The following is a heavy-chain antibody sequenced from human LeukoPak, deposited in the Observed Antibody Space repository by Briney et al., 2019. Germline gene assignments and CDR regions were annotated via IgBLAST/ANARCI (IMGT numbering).Heavy chain of an antibody. V-gene: IGHV3-53*01. CDR1: GITVSTNF. D-gene: IGHD2-2*01. Sequence: GGSLRLSCAVSGITVSTNFMSWVRQAPGKGLEWVSTIYADGTTHYTDSVKGRFTISRDNSKSTLNLQMVSLRAEDTAVYYCARWYCSSTSCYYDYWGQGTLVTVSS. J-gene: IGHJ4*02. CDR2: IYADGTT. CDR3: ARWYCSSTSCYYDY.